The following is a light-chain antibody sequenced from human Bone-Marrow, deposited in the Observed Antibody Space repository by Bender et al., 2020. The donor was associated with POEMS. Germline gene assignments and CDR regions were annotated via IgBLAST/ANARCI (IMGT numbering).Light chain of an antibody. CDR3: AAWEDSLNGWV. Sequence: QSVLTQPPSVSGAPGQRVTISCTGSNSNIGANDDVHWYQQVAGAAPKLLIFKDSNRPSDIPDRFSGSKSGTSASLAISGLQSEDEADYYCAAWEDSLNGWVFGGGTKLTVL. CDR1: NSNIGANDD. V-gene: IGLV1-50*01. CDR2: KDS. J-gene: IGLJ3*02.